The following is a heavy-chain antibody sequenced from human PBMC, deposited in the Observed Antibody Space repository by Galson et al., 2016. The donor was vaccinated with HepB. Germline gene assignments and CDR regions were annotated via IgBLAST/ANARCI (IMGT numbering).Heavy chain of an antibody. J-gene: IGHJ3*02. Sequence: WVRQAPGKGLEWVAVISYDGNKKYYADSVIGRATISRDNSKNTVFLRVNSLRGEDTAVYYCAKPYGYSYGSYAFDIWGQGTMVTVFS. D-gene: IGHD5-18*01. CDR2: ISYDGNKK. CDR3: AKPYGYSYGSYAFDI. V-gene: IGHV3-30*18.